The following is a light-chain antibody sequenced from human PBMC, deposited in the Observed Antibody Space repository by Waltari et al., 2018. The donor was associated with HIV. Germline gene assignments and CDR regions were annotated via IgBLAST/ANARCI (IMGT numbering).Light chain of an antibody. CDR2: DDI. Sequence: SYVLTQPPSVSVAPGQTARITCGGHNIGSKSVHWYHQKSGQAPVLVVDDDIDRPSGIPERFSGSNSGNTATLTISRAEAGDDADYYCQVWDSSSNHVVFGGGTKLTVL. CDR1: NIGSKS. CDR3: QVWDSSSNHVV. J-gene: IGLJ2*01. V-gene: IGLV3-21*02.